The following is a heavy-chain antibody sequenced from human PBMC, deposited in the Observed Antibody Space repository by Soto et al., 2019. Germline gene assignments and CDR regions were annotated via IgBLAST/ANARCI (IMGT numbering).Heavy chain of an antibody. CDR2: ISGSGGST. CDR3: AKDLIPTRTVLGLFSY. V-gene: IGHV3-23*01. D-gene: IGHD3-16*01. Sequence: GGSLRLSCAASGFTFSSYAMSWVRQAPGKGLEWVSAISGSGGSTYYADSVKGRFTISRDNSKNTLYLQMNSLRAEDTAVYYCAKDLIPTRTVLGLFSYWGQGTLVTVSS. J-gene: IGHJ4*02. CDR1: GFTFSSYA.